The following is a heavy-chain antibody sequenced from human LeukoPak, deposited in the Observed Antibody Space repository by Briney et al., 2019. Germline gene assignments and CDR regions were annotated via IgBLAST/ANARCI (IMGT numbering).Heavy chain of an antibody. V-gene: IGHV4-59*01. D-gene: IGHD3-10*01. Sequence: SETLSLTCTVSGGSISSYYWSWIRQPPGKGLEWIGYIYYSGSTIYNPSLKSRVTISVDTSKNQFSLKLSSVTAADTAVYYCARGEMVRGYNWFDPWGQGTLVTVSS. J-gene: IGHJ5*02. CDR1: GGSISSYY. CDR2: IYYSGST. CDR3: ARGEMVRGYNWFDP.